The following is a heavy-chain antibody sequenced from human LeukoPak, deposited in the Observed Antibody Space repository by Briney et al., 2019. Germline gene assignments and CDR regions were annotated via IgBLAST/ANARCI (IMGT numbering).Heavy chain of an antibody. CDR1: GFTFSSYD. Sequence: GGFLRLSCAASGFTFSSYDMHWVRQPTGKGLEWVSSIGPTGDTYYPASVKGRFTISGENAKNSFFLQMNSLRAGDTAVYYCARAGIDSSGYYRFDYWGQGTLVTVSS. CDR3: ARAGIDSSGYYRFDY. CDR2: IGPTGDT. V-gene: IGHV3-13*01. D-gene: IGHD3-22*01. J-gene: IGHJ4*02.